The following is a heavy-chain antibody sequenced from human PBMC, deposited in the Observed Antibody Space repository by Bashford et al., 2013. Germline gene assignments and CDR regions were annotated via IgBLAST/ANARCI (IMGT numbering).Heavy chain of an antibody. Sequence: ASVKVSCKASGYTFTSYDINWVRQATGQGLEWMGWMNPNSGNTGYAQKFQGRVTMTRNTSISTAYMELSSLRSEDTAVYYCAREERSYYDFWSGSFYGMDVWGQGTTVTVSS. V-gene: IGHV1-8*01. CDR1: GYTFTSYD. J-gene: IGHJ6*02. CDR2: MNPNSGNT. CDR3: AREERSYYDFWSGSFYGMDV. D-gene: IGHD3-3*01.